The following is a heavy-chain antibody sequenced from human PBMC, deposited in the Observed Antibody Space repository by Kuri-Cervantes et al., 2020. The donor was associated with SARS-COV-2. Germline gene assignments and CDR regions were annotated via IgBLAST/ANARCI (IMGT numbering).Heavy chain of an antibody. CDR1: GGSISSYY. J-gene: IGHJ1*01. D-gene: IGHD3-3*01. CDR3: VAAILGVDTGYFQH. CDR2: IYQAGST. V-gene: IGHV4-59*12. Sequence: ESLKISCTVSGGSISSYYWSWIRQPPGKGLEWIGSIYQAGSTFYNPSLKSRVSISLDRSKNQYSLNLSSVTAADTAVYYCVAAILGVDTGYFQHWGQGTLVTVSS.